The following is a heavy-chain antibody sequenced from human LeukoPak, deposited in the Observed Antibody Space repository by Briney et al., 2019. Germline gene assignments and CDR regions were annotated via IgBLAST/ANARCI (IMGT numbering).Heavy chain of an antibody. Sequence: GGSLRLSCVASGFTFSSYWMTWVRQAPGKGLEWVANIKTDGSQIYYVDSVKGRFTISRDNAKNSLYLQMNSLRAEDTAVYYCAREEVYGDYTEDYWGQGTLVTVSS. CDR1: GFTFSSYW. CDR2: IKTDGSQI. D-gene: IGHD4-17*01. CDR3: AREEVYGDYTEDY. J-gene: IGHJ4*02. V-gene: IGHV3-7*01.